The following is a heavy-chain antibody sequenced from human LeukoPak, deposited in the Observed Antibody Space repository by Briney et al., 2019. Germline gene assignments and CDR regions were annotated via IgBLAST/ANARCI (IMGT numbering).Heavy chain of an antibody. V-gene: IGHV4-31*03. CDR2: IYYSGST. CDR3: AREDASGNTRAGKAFDT. D-gene: IGHD1-26*01. J-gene: IGHJ3*02. CDR1: GGSISSGGYY. Sequence: SQTLSLTCTVSGGSISSGGYYWSWIRQYPGKGLESIGYIYYSGSTYYNPSLKSRVTISVDTSKNQFSLKLSSVTAADTAVYYCAREDASGNTRAGKAFDTWGQGTMVSVSS.